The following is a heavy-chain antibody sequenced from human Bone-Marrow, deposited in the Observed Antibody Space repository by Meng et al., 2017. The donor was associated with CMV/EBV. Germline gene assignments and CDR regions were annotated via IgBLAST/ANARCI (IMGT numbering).Heavy chain of an antibody. CDR1: GYTFTSYD. D-gene: IGHD2-2*01. J-gene: IGHJ5*02. CDR3: ARALGYCSSTSCPGPFDP. Sequence: ASVKVSCKASGYTFTSYDINWVRQATGQGLEWMGWMNPNSGNTGYAQKFQGRVTMTRNTSISTAYIELSSLRSEDTAVYYCARALGYCSSTSCPGPFDPWGQGTRVTVSS. V-gene: IGHV1-8*01. CDR2: MNPNSGNT.